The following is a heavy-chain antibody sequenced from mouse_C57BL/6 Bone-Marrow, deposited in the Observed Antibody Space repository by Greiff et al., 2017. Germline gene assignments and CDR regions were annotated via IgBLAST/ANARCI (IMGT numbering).Heavy chain of an antibody. D-gene: IGHD2-4*01. CDR3: ARRGGIYYDYGGFAY. Sequence: VQLQQSGAELVKPGASVKISCKASGYTFTDYYINWVKQRTGQGLEWIGKIGPGSGSTYYNEQFKGKATLTADKSSSTAYMQLSSLTSEDSAVYFCARRGGIYYDYGGFAYWGQGTLVTVSA. J-gene: IGHJ3*01. CDR2: IGPGSGST. V-gene: IGHV1-77*01. CDR1: GYTFTDYY.